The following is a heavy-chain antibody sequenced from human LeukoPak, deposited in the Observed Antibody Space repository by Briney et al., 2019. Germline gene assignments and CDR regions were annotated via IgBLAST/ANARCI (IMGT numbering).Heavy chain of an antibody. J-gene: IGHJ4*02. Sequence: PGGSLRLSCAASGLTVSSSYVSWVRQAPGKGLEWVSIIYNDGSTYYADSMKGRFTISRDNAKNTLYLQMNSLRAEDTAVYYCARHSGYTYYFDYWGQGTLDTVSS. V-gene: IGHV3-66*04. CDR3: ARHSGYTYYFDY. D-gene: IGHD5-12*01. CDR2: IYNDGST. CDR1: GLTVSSSY.